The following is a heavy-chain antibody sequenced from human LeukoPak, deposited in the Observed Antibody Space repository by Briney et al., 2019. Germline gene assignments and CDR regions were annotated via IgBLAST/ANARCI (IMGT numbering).Heavy chain of an antibody. Sequence: ASVKVSCKASGYTFTSYYMHWVRQAPGQGLEWMGIINPSGGSTSYAQKFQGRVTMTRDMSTSTVYMGLSSLRSEDTAVYYCARALLNHIPFTAMATFDYWGQGTLVTVSS. CDR3: ARALLNHIPFTAMATFDY. CDR1: GYTFTSYY. D-gene: IGHD5-18*01. V-gene: IGHV1-46*01. CDR2: INPSGGST. J-gene: IGHJ4*02.